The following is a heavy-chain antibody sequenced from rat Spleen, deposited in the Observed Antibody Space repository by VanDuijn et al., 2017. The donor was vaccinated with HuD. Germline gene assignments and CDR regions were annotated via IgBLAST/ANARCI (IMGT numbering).Heavy chain of an antibody. D-gene: IGHD1-5*01. CDR1: GFTFSHYY. CDR2: ISTGGGTT. V-gene: IGHV5-27*01. Sequence: EVQLVESGGGLVQPGRSLKLSCAASGFTFSHYYMAWVRQAPTKGLEWVAYISTGGGTTYYRDSVKGRFTISRDDAKSTLYLQMDSLRSEDTATYYCTTGIQPRHWGQGVMVTVSS. J-gene: IGHJ2*01. CDR3: TTGIQPRH.